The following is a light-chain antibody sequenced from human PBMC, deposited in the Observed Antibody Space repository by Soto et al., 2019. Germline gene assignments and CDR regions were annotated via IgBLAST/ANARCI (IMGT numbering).Light chain of an antibody. CDR3: QQYNKVAPIT. CDR1: QSISSN. V-gene: IGKV3-15*01. CDR2: GAS. J-gene: IGKJ5*01. Sequence: IVMTQSPLNLAVSPGELATRSCRASQSISSNLAWYQQKPGRAPRLLIYGASTRATGIPARFSGSGSGKEFTLTISSLQSEDFAVYYCQQYNKVAPITFGQGTRLEVK.